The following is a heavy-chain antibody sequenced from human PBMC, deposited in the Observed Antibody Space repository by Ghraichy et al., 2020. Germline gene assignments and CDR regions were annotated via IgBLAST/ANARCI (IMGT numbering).Heavy chain of an antibody. CDR3: ARGFSSGGST. V-gene: IGHV3-53*01. D-gene: IGHD3-10*01. CDR2: INTGGST. J-gene: IGHJ5*02. Sequence: GSLRLSCAASGFTVSGNYMGWLRQAPGKGLELVSAINTGGSTYYAESVKGRFIISRDNSKNTLYLQMNSLRDEDTAVYYCARGFSSGGSTWGQGTLVTVSS. CDR1: GFTVSGNY.